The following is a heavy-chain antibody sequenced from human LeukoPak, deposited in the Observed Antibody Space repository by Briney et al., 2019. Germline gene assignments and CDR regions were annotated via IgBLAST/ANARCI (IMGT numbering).Heavy chain of an antibody. CDR3: ARIRLRAFDI. J-gene: IGHJ3*02. Sequence: GGSLRLSCAASGFTFSTYWMSWVRQAPGKGLEWVANIKDDGSEKYYVDSVKGRFTISRDNAKNSLFLQMNSLRAEDTAAYYRARIRLRAFDIRGQGAMVTVPS. CDR1: GFTFSTYW. V-gene: IGHV3-7*05. CDR2: IKDDGSEK. D-gene: IGHD1-1*01.